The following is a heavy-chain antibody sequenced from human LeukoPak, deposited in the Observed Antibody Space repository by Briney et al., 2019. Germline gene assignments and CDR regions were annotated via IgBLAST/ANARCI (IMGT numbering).Heavy chain of an antibody. CDR2: INHNGNVN. CDR3: AVYSNPYYYYGMDV. D-gene: IGHD4-11*01. Sequence: GGSLRLSCAASGFTFSSYWMNWARQAPGKGLEWVASINHNGNVNYYVDSVKGRFTISRDNAKNSLYLQMSNLRAEDTAVYYCAVYSNPYYYYGMDVWGQGTTVTVSS. V-gene: IGHV3-7*03. CDR1: GFTFSSYW. J-gene: IGHJ6*02.